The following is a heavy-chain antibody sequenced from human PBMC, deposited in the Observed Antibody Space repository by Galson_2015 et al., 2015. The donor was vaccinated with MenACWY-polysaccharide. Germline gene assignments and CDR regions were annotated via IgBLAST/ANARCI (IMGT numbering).Heavy chain of an antibody. CDR3: AHLTDGNYPRY. CDR2: LYIGDNT. Sequence: SLRLSCAASGFPVNSNFMTWVRRAPGKGLEWVSTLYIGDNTLYADSVKGRFTISRDNSKNTLYLQMNSLRADDTAVYLCAHLTDGNYPRYWGQGTLVTVSS. J-gene: IGHJ4*02. CDR1: GFPVNSNF. D-gene: IGHD1-7*01. V-gene: IGHV3-53*01.